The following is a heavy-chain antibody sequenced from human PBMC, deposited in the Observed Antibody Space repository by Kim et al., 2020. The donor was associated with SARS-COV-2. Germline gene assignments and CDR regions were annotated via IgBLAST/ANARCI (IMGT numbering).Heavy chain of an antibody. J-gene: IGHJ4*02. V-gene: IGHV3-11*01. CDR2: IGRSGTDI. CDR1: GFNLRDYY. D-gene: IGHD3-3*02. Sequence: GGSLRLSCTASGFNLRDYYMTWIRQAPGKGLELISYIGRSGTDISYAESVKGRFTISWATAKNSLFLQMNSLRVDDTAVYYCTRDPRHLDYWGPGTLVTLSS. CDR3: TRDPRHLDY.